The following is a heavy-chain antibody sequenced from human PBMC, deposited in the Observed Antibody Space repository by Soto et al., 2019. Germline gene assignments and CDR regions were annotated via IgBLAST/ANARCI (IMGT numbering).Heavy chain of an antibody. V-gene: IGHV3-15*01. J-gene: IGHJ3*01. CDR2: IKTIAGGGTT. CDR1: GFTFNDAW. Sequence: EVQLVESGGGLVEPGGSLRLSCAASGFTFNDAWMTWVRQGPGKGLEWVGRIKTIAGGGTTDYTAPVKGRFTISRDDSTNTVYLRMNSLKIEDTGVYYCTPERCPGTNCYVKNAFDVWGQGPMVTVSS. D-gene: IGHD1-1*01. CDR3: TPERCPGTNCYVKNAFDV.